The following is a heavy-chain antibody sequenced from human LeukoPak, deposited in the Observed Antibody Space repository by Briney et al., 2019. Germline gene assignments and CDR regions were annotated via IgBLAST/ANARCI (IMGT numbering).Heavy chain of an antibody. J-gene: IGHJ4*02. V-gene: IGHV4-38-2*02. D-gene: IGHD6-25*01. Sequence: SETLSLTCTVSGYSISSGYYWGWIRQPPGKGLEWIGSIYHSGSTYYNPSLKSRVTISVDTSKNQFSLKLSSVTAADTAVYYCASLRAAAAGSVDYWGQGTLVTASS. CDR2: IYHSGST. CDR3: ASLRAAAAGSVDY. CDR1: GYSISSGYY.